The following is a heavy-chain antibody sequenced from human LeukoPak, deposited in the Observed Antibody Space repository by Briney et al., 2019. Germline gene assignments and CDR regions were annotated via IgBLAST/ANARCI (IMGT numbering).Heavy chain of an antibody. CDR3: ARDPVAVAGTGDWFDP. V-gene: IGHV3-21*01. CDR1: GFTFSSYS. CDR2: ISSSSSYI. J-gene: IGHJ5*02. Sequence: KPGGSLRLSCAASGFTFSSYSMNWVRQAPGKGLEWVSSISSSSSYIYYADSVKGRFTISRDNAKNSLYLQMNSLRAEDTAVYYCARDPVAVAGTGDWFDPWGQGTLVTVSS. D-gene: IGHD6-19*01.